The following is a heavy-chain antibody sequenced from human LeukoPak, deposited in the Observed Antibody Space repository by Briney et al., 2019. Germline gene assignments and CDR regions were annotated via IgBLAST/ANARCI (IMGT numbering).Heavy chain of an antibody. Sequence: SETLSLTCAVSGYSISSGYYWGWIRQPPGKGLEWIGSIYHSGSTYYNPSLKSRVTISVDTSKDQSSLKLSSVTAADTAVYYCARRCSSTSCYTSFDYWGQGTLVTVSS. D-gene: IGHD2-2*02. J-gene: IGHJ4*02. CDR2: IYHSGST. CDR1: GYSISSGYY. V-gene: IGHV4-38-2*01. CDR3: ARRCSSTSCYTSFDY.